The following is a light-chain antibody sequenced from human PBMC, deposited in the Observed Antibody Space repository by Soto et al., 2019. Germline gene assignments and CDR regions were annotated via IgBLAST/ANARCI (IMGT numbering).Light chain of an antibody. J-gene: IGLJ3*02. CDR3: TSHTASSTWV. CDR2: EVS. V-gene: IGLV2-14*01. CDR1: SSDVGYDNY. Sequence: QPVLTQPASVSGSPGQSITISCTGTSSDVGYDNYVSWFQQHPSKAPKLMIYEVSRRPSGVSNRFSGSKSANTASLTISGLQAEDEADYYCTSHTASSTWVFGGGTKLTVL.